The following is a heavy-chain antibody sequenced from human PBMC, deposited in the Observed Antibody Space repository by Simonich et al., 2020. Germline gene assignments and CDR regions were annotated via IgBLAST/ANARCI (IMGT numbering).Heavy chain of an antibody. D-gene: IGHD6-6*01. J-gene: IGHJ4*02. Sequence: QLQLQESGPGLVKPSETLSLTCTVSGGSISSSSYYWGWIRQPPGKGLEWIGSIYYSGSTYSNPSLKSRVTISVDTSKNQFSLKLSSVTAADTAVYYCARWAYSSSYFDYWGQGTLVTVSS. CDR1: GGSISSSSYY. CDR3: ARWAYSSSYFDY. CDR2: IYYSGST. V-gene: IGHV4-39*01.